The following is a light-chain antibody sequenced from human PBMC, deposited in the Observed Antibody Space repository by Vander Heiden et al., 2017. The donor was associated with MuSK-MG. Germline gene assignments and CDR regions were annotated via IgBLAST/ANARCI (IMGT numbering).Light chain of an antibody. V-gene: IGKV3-11*01. CDR2: DAS. J-gene: IGKJ4*01. CDR1: QSVSTY. Sequence: EVVLTQSPATLSLSPGEGATLSCRASQSVSTYLAWYQQKPGQAPRLLIYDASNRATGIPARFSGSGSGTDFTLTISSLEPEDFAVYYCQQCNKWPPLTFGGGTKVEIK. CDR3: QQCNKWPPLT.